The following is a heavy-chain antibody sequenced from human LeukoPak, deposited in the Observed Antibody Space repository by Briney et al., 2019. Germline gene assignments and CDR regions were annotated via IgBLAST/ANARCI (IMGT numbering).Heavy chain of an antibody. J-gene: IGHJ4*02. CDR2: SSSKAHSYSA. CDR1: GFTFSDHY. CDR3: AVNMIRGVIDY. D-gene: IGHD3-10*01. V-gene: IGHV3-72*01. Sequence: PGGSLRLSCAASGFTFSDHYMGWVRQAPGKGLEWVGRSSSKAHSYSAEYAASVKGRFAISRDYLQNSLYLQMNSLKTEDTAVYYCAVNMIRGVIDYWGQGQLVTVTS.